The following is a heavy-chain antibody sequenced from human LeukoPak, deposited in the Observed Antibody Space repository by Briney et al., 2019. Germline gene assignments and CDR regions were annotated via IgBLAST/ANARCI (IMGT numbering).Heavy chain of an antibody. CDR3: ARRRSSSWYGRVNWFDP. CDR1: GGSFSGYY. Sequence: SETLSLTCAVYGGSFSGYYWSWIRQPPGKGLEWIGEINHSGSTNYNPSLKSRVTISVDTSKNQFSLKLSSVTAADTAVYYCARRRSSSWYGRVNWFDPWGQGTLVTVSS. D-gene: IGHD6-13*01. J-gene: IGHJ5*02. CDR2: INHSGST. V-gene: IGHV4-34*01.